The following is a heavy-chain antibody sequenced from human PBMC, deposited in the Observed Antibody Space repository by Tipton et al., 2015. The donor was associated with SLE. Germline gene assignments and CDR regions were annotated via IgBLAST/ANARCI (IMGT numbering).Heavy chain of an antibody. CDR3: AREPRSGYHDY. CDR2: IYYSGST. D-gene: IGHD3-3*01. Sequence: TLSLTCTVSAGSISSYYWSWIRQPPGKGLEWIGDIYYSGSTNYNPSLKSRVTISIDTSKNHFSLKLSSVTAADTAVYYCAREPRSGYHDYWGQGTLVIVSS. V-gene: IGHV4-59*12. CDR1: AGSISSYY. J-gene: IGHJ4*02.